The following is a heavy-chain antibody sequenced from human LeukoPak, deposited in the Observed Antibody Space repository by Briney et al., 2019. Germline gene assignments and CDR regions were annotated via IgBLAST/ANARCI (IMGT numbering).Heavy chain of an antibody. CDR2: ISGSGGST. J-gene: IGHJ5*02. V-gene: IGHV3-23*01. CDR1: GFTFSSYA. Sequence: GGSLRLSCAASGFTFSSYAMSWVRQAPGKGLEWVSAISGSGGSTYYADSVKGRFTISRDNSKNTLYLQMNSLRAEDTAVYYCAKDSGYCTNGVCYMTGWFDPWGQGTLVTVSS. CDR3: AKDSGYCTNGVCYMTGWFDP. D-gene: IGHD2-8*01.